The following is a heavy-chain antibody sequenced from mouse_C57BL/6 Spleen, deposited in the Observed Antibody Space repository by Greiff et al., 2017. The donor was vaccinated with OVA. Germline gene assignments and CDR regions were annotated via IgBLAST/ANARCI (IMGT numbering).Heavy chain of an antibody. CDR3: ASPSYDYDRAWFAY. CDR1: GFTFSSYA. D-gene: IGHD2-4*01. J-gene: IGHJ3*01. V-gene: IGHV5-4*01. CDR2: ISDGGSYT. Sequence: EVQLQESGGGLVKPGGSLKLSCAASGFTFSSYAMSWVRQTPEKRLEWVATISDGGSYTYYPDNVKGRFTISRDNAKNNLYLQMSHLKSEDTAMYYCASPSYDYDRAWFAYWGQGTLVTVSA.